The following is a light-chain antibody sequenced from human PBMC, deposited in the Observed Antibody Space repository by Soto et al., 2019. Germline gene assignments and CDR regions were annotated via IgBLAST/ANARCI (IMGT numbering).Light chain of an antibody. Sequence: EIGMTQSPATLSVSPGDRATLSCRASQSVNTNLAWYQQKPGQAPRLLIYGASIRATGIPASFSGSGSGTKFTLTISSLQSEDFAVYYCQQYNNWPRTFGQGTKVDIK. CDR3: QQYNNWPRT. J-gene: IGKJ1*01. CDR2: GAS. V-gene: IGKV3-15*01. CDR1: QSVNTN.